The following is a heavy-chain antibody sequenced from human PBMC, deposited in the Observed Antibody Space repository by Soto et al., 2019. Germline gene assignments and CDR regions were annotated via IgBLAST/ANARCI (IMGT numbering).Heavy chain of an antibody. Sequence: SETLSLTCPVSGASISSGNYYWAWVRQPPGKGLEWIGYIYYSGATYYNPSLKSRLNISIDTSTDQFFLSLPSVTVADSAVYNCATARGGNGVLYYGMDLWGQGTTVTVSS. CDR2: IYYSGAT. CDR1: GASISSGNYY. J-gene: IGHJ6*02. CDR3: ATARGGNGVLYYGMDL. D-gene: IGHD2-8*01. V-gene: IGHV4-30-4*01.